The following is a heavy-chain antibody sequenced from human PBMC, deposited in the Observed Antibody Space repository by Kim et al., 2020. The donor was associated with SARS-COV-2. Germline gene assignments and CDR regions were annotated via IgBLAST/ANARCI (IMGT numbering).Heavy chain of an antibody. V-gene: IGHV4-31*03. CDR1: GGSISSGGYY. CDR3: AREISGYYDSSGLLDY. CDR2: IYYSGST. Sequence: SETLSLTCTVSGGSISSGGYYWSWIRQHPGKGLEWIGYIYYSGSTYYNPSLKSRVTISVDTSKNQFSLKLSSVTAADTAVYYCAREISGYYDSSGLLDYWGQGTLVTVSS. D-gene: IGHD3-22*01. J-gene: IGHJ4*02.